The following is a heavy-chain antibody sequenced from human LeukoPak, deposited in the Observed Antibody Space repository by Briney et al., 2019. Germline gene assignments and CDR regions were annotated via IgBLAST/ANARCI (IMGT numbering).Heavy chain of an antibody. D-gene: IGHD3-10*01. CDR1: GFTFNTYA. CDR2: VSGSGDTT. J-gene: IGHJ4*02. V-gene: IGHV3-23*01. CDR3: AKDAGSGSPDYFDY. Sequence: GVSLRLSCAASGFTFNTYAMSWVRQAPGSGLEWVSTVSGSGDTTYYADSVRGRFTISRDNSKNTLYLQMSSMRAEDTAVYYCAKDAGSGSPDYFDYWGQGTLVTVSS.